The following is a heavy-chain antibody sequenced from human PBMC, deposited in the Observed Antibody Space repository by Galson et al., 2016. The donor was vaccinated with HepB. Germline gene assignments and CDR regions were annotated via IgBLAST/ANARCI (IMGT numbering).Heavy chain of an antibody. J-gene: IGHJ4*02. D-gene: IGHD2-8*01. Sequence: SLRLSCAVSGFTFRSYTMNWVRQAPGKGLECVASISGSGTDLYYVDSVKGRFTISRDNAKNSLSLQMSSLRAEDTAIYYCAVLIASNGHLDSWGPGSLVTVSS. CDR3: AVLIASNGHLDS. CDR2: ISGSGTDL. CDR1: GFTFRSYT. V-gene: IGHV3-21*01.